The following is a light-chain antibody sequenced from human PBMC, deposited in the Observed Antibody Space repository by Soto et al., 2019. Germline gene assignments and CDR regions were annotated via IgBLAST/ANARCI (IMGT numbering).Light chain of an antibody. J-gene: IGLJ1*01. CDR3: SSYTGGNPSYV. Sequence: LTQPPSASGSPGQSVTISCTGTSSDVGGYDYVSWYQQHPGKAPKLMIYEVTIRPSGVSDRFSGSKSGNTASLTVSGLQAEDEADYYCSSYTGGNPSYVFGTGTKVTV. V-gene: IGLV2-8*01. CDR2: EVT. CDR1: SSDVGGYDY.